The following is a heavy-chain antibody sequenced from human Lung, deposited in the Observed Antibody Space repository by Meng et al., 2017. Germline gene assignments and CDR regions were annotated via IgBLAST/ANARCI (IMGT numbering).Heavy chain of an antibody. CDR3: ARDEDISAAGKLFGDY. D-gene: IGHD6-13*01. V-gene: IGHV1-2*06. CDR2: INPKVGAT. Sequence: GGKGKKQGARGQVSDYASGNNFADYLVSGGLRAPGKGREWVGRINPKVGATHYAQRFQGRVTMTGVTSISTAYMELSGLRSNDTAMYYCARDEDISAAGKLFGDYWGQGTLVTVSS. J-gene: IGHJ4*02. CDR1: GNNFADYL.